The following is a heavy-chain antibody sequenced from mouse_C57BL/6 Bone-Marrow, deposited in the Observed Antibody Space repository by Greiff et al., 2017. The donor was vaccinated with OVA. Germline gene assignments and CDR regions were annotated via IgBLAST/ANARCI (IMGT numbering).Heavy chain of an antibody. CDR1: GYAFSSSW. CDR2: IYPGDGDT. D-gene: IGHD2-3*01. V-gene: IGHV1-82*01. CDR3: SRLTSDGYLYYFDY. J-gene: IGHJ2*01. Sequence: VQLQESGPELVKPGASVKISCKASGYAFSSSWMNWVKQRPGKGLEWIGRIYPGDGDTNYNGKFKGKATLTADKSSSTAYMPLSSLTSLYSAVSFCSRLTSDGYLYYFDYWGQGTTLTVSS.